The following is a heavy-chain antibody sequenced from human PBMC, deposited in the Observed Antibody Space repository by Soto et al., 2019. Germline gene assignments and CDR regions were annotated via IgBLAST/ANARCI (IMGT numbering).Heavy chain of an antibody. V-gene: IGHV5-51*01. CDR1: GYSFASFW. CDR3: ARHAAGNYYDCSGSQVGYFDI. D-gene: IGHD3-22*01. J-gene: IGHJ2*01. CDR2: IYPGDSDT. Sequence: GESLKISCKGSGYSFASFWIGWVRQMPGKGLEWMGIIYPGDSDTRYSPSFQGQVTISADKSINTAYLQWSSLKASDTAMYYCARHAAGNYYDCSGSQVGYFDIWARGTLVTVSS.